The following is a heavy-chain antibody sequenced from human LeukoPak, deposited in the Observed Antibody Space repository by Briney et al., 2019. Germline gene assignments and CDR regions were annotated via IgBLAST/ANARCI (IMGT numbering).Heavy chain of an antibody. D-gene: IGHD3-10*01. CDR2: IYTSGST. CDR1: GGSISSGSYY. V-gene: IGHV4-61*02. CDR3: ARDRHGFTTSQRYGMDV. Sequence: SETLSLTCTVSGGSISSGSYYWSWIRQPAGKGLEWIGRIYTSGSTNYNPSLKSRVTISVDTSKNQFSLKLSSVTAADTAVYYCARDRHGFTTSQRYGMDVWGQGATVTVSS. J-gene: IGHJ6*02.